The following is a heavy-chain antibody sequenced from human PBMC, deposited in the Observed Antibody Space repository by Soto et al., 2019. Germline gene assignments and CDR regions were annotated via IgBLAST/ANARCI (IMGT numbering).Heavy chain of an antibody. V-gene: IGHV3-11*05. J-gene: IGHJ3*02. CDR3: AGHLTTYAFDI. CDR1: GFTFSDYY. Sequence: QVQLVESGGGLVKPGGSLRLSCAASGFTFSDYYMSWIRQAPGKGLEWVSYISSISSYTNYADSVKGRFTISRDNAKNSLYLQMNSLRAEDTAVYYCAGHLTTYAFDIWGQGTMVTVSS. D-gene: IGHD2-2*01. CDR2: ISSISSYT.